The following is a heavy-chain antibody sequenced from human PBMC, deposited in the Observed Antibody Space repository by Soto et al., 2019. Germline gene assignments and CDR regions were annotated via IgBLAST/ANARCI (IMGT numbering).Heavy chain of an antibody. Sequence: SETLSLTCAVSGYSISSGYYWGWIRQPPGKGLEWIGSIYHSGSTYYNPSLKSRVTISVDTSKNQFSLKLSSVTAADTAVYYCVSGSYYADYYYYGMDVWGQGTTVTVSS. D-gene: IGHD1-26*01. CDR3: VSGSYYADYYYYGMDV. J-gene: IGHJ6*02. CDR1: GYSISSGYY. CDR2: IYHSGST. V-gene: IGHV4-38-2*01.